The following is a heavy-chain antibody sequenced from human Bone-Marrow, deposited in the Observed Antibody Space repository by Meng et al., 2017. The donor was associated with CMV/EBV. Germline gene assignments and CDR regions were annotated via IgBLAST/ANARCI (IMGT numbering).Heavy chain of an antibody. CDR2: ISYDGSNK. J-gene: IGHJ6*02. Sequence: GESLKISCAASGFTFSSYSMNWVRQAPGKGLEWVAVISYDGSNKYYADSVKGRFTISRDNSKNTLYLQMNSLRAEDTAVYYCARGNYYYYYGMDVWGQGTTVTVSS. CDR1: GFTFSSYS. D-gene: IGHD3-10*01. V-gene: IGHV3-30*03. CDR3: ARGNYYYYYGMDV.